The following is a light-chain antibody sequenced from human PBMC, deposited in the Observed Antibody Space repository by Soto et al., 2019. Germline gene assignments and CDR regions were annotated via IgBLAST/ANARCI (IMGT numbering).Light chain of an antibody. Sequence: IVLTQSPATLSLSPGERATLSCRASQHIDVYLDWLQPKPGQSPRLLIFDASARATGTPTRFSGSGSGTDFTLTISSLEPEDFAVYYCQQRGDWPLTFGPGTKVDI. CDR3: QQRGDWPLT. J-gene: IGKJ3*01. CDR1: QHIDVY. CDR2: DAS. V-gene: IGKV3-11*01.